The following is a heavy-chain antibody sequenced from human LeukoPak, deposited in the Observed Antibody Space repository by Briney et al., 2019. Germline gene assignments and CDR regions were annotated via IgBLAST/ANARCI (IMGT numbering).Heavy chain of an antibody. Sequence: SETLSLTCAVYGESFSGYYWSWIRQPPGKGLEWIGEINHSGSTNYNPSLKSRVTISVDTSKNQFSLKLSSVTAADTAVYYCASPKGDYGDYYFDYWGQGTLVTVSS. CDR2: INHSGST. CDR1: GESFSGYY. D-gene: IGHD4-17*01. CDR3: ASPKGDYGDYYFDY. J-gene: IGHJ4*02. V-gene: IGHV4-34*01.